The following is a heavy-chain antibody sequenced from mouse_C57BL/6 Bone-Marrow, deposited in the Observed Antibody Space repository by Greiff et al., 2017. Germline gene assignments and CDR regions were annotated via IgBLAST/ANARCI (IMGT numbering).Heavy chain of an antibody. J-gene: IGHJ3*01. CDR2: IDPSDSYT. D-gene: IGHD1-1*01. CDR3: ARRYYGSGKARAY. CDR1: GYTFTSYW. Sequence: QVQLQQPGAELVRPGTSVKLSCKASGYTFTSYWMHWVKQRPGQGLEWIGVIDPSDSYTNYNQKFKGKATLTVDTSSSTAYMQLSSLTSEDSAVYYCARRYYGSGKARAYWGQGILVTVSA. V-gene: IGHV1-59*01.